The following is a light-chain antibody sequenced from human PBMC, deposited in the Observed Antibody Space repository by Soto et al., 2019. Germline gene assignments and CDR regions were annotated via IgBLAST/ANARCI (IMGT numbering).Light chain of an antibody. Sequence: QAVVTQPPSASGTPGQRVTISCSGSSSNIGSHSVDWYQQLPGTAPKLLIYRNNQRPSGVPDRFSGSKSGTSASLAISGLQSEDEADYYCAARDDSLNALIFGGGTKVTVL. CDR2: RNN. CDR3: AARDDSLNALI. CDR1: SSNIGSHS. V-gene: IGLV1-44*01. J-gene: IGLJ2*01.